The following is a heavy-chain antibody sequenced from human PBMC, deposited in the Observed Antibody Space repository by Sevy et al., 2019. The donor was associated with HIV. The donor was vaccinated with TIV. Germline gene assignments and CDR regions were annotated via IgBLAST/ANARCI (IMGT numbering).Heavy chain of an antibody. CDR1: GYTFTSYD. Sequence: ASVKVSCKASGYTFTSYDINWVRQATGQGLEWMGWMNPNSGNTGYAQKFQGRVTMTRNTSISTAYMELSSLRSEDTAVYYCARGLGYCISTSCPRRRSYYYYGMDVWGQGTMVTVSS. D-gene: IGHD2-2*01. CDR2: MNPNSGNT. J-gene: IGHJ6*02. CDR3: ARGLGYCISTSCPRRRSYYYYGMDV. V-gene: IGHV1-8*01.